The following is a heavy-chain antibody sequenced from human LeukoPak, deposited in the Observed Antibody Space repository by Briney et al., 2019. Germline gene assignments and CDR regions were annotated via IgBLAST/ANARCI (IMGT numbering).Heavy chain of an antibody. D-gene: IGHD3-3*01. J-gene: IGHJ4*02. CDR1: GFTFSAHR. V-gene: IGHV3-7*01. CDR2: IYQGGSET. CDR3: AREGTFGYHYFDY. Sequence: PGGSLRVSCTVSGFTFSAHRMSWVRQAPGKGLEWMANIYQGGSETHYVDSVKGRFTISRDNAKNSLYLHLSSLRAEDTAVYYCAREGTFGYHYFDYWGQGALVTVSS.